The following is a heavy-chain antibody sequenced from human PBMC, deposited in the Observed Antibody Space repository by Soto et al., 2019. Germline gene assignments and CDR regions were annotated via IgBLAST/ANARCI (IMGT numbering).Heavy chain of an antibody. CDR3: ARGYSSSWYAP. J-gene: IGHJ5*02. D-gene: IGHD6-13*01. V-gene: IGHV4-39*01. CDR2: IYYSGTT. CDR1: LGSISSSINY. Sequence: SETMSLTCTVSLGSISSSINYWGWIRQPPGKGLEWIASIYYSGTTYYNPSLESRVTISVDTSKNQFSLKLSSVTAADAAVYYCARGYSSSWYAPWGQGTLVTVSS.